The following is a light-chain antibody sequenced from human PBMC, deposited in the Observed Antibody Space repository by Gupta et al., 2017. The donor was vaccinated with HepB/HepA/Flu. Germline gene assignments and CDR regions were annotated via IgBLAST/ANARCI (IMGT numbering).Light chain of an antibody. J-gene: IGKJ3*01. Sequence: DIQLTQSSYFLSASVGDRVTITCRASQGISSYLAWYQQKPGKAPKLLIYAASTLQSGVPSRFSGRGSGTEFTLTISSLQPEDFATYYCQQLNSYPLTFGPGTKVDIK. CDR2: AAS. CDR1: QGISSY. V-gene: IGKV1-9*01. CDR3: QQLNSYPLT.